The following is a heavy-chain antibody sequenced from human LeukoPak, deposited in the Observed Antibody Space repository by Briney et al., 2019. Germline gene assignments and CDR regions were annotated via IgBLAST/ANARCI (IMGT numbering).Heavy chain of an antibody. V-gene: IGHV3-7*01. D-gene: IGHD5-18*01. CDR1: GFTFSSYW. Sequence: GGSLRLSCAASGFTFSSYWMSWVRQAPGKGLEWVANIKQDGSEKYSVDSVKGRLTISRDNAKNSLYLQMNSLRTEDTAVYYCARDVRGSVTSYFYYYMDVWGKGTTVTVSS. J-gene: IGHJ6*03. CDR2: IKQDGSEK. CDR3: ARDVRGSVTSYFYYYMDV.